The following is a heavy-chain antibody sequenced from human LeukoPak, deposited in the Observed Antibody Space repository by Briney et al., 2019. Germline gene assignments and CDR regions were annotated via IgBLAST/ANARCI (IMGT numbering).Heavy chain of an antibody. CDR1: GGSFSGYY. Sequence: SETLSLTCAVYGGSFSGYYWSWIRQPPGKGLEWIGEINHSGSTNYNPSLKSRVTISVDTSKNQFSLKLSSVTAADTAVYYCASSPISFLGPVANYYFDYWGQGTLVTDSS. CDR3: ASSPISFLGPVANYYFDY. CDR2: INHSGST. J-gene: IGHJ4*02. D-gene: IGHD3-3*01. V-gene: IGHV4-34*01.